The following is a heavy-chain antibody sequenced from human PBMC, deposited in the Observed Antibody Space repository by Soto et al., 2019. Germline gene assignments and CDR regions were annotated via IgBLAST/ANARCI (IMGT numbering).Heavy chain of an antibody. J-gene: IGHJ4*02. CDR2: MNPNSGNT. D-gene: IGHD3-9*01. CDR1: GYTFTSYD. Sequence: QVQLVQSGAEVKKPGASVKGSCKASGYTFTSYDINWVRQATRQGLEWMGWMNPNSGNTGYAQKFQGRVTMTRNTSISTAYMELSRLRSEDTAVYYCARRYDILTGYYPIDYWGQGTLVTVSS. CDR3: ARRYDILTGYYPIDY. V-gene: IGHV1-8*01.